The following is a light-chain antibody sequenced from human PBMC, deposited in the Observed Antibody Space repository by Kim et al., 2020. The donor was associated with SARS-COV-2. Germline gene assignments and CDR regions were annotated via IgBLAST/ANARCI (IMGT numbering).Light chain of an antibody. Sequence: SASTVDRVTLTCRATQCISSYFALYQQKPGKSPNLLIYAASTLQSGVPSRFSGSGSGTDFTLTISCLQSEYFSTYYCQHYYSYPYTLGQGT. CDR2: AAS. J-gene: IGKJ2*01. CDR3: QHYYSYPYT. V-gene: IGKV1-8*01. CDR1: QCISSY.